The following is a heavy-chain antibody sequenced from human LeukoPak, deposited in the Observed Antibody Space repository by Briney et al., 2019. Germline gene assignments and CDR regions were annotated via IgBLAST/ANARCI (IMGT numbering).Heavy chain of an antibody. D-gene: IGHD4-17*01. Sequence: SETLSLTCTVSGGSISSYYWSWIRQPPGKGLEWIGYIYYSGSTNYNPSLKSRVTISVDTPKNQFSLKLSSVTAADTAVYYCARQFWYGDYVWYFDLWGRGTLVTVSS. V-gene: IGHV4-59*08. CDR3: ARQFWYGDYVWYFDL. J-gene: IGHJ2*01. CDR2: IYYSGST. CDR1: GGSISSYY.